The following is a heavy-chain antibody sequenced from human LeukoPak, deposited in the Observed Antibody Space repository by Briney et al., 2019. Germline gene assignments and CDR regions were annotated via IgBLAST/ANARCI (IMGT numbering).Heavy chain of an antibody. J-gene: IGHJ4*02. CDR3: ARASRKFDY. Sequence: PSETLSLTCAVYGGSFSGYYWSWIRQPPGKGLDWIGEINHSGSTNYNPSLKSRVTIPVDTSKNQFSLKLSSVTAADTAVYYCARASRKFDYWGQGTLVTVSS. V-gene: IGHV4-34*01. CDR1: GGSFSGYY. CDR2: INHSGST.